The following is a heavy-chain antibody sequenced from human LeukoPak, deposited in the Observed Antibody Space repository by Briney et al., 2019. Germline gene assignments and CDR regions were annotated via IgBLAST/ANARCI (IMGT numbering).Heavy chain of an antibody. CDR2: ISGSGGST. V-gene: IGHV3-23*01. J-gene: IGHJ3*02. CDR1: GFTFSSYA. CDR3: AKDGRIVGAPDAFDI. D-gene: IGHD1-26*01. Sequence: GGSLRLSCAASGFTFSSYAMSWVRQAPGKGLEWVSAISGSGGSTYYADSVEGRFTISRDNSKNTLYLQMNSLRAEDTAVYYCAKDGRIVGAPDAFDIWGQGTMVTVSS.